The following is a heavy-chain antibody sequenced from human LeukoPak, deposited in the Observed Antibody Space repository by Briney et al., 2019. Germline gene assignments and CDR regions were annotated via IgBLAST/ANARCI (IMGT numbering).Heavy chain of an antibody. V-gene: IGHV4-39*07. CDR3: ARDISISWFYS. CDR2: IYHTGST. CDR1: GASISSDSNY. Sequence: SETLSLTCIVSGASISSDSNYWAWVRQFPGKGLQWIGSIYHTGSTFCNPSLMSRVSISIDSSKNQFSLKVRSVTVADTALYFCARDISISWFYSWGQGTLVSVSS. J-gene: IGHJ5*01. D-gene: IGHD3-3*02.